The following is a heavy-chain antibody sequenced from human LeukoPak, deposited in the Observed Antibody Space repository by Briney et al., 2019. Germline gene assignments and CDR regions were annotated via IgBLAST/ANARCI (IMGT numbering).Heavy chain of an antibody. J-gene: IGHJ4*02. CDR1: GYSVTSSSW. CDR2: IYHSGTT. Sequence: SETLSLTCAVSGYSVTSSSWWGWIRQPPGKGLEWIGYIYHSGTTYYNPSLQSRVTMSVDTSKNQFSLKLSSVTAADTAVYYCARGGRQLWLRDPYYFDYWGQGTLVTVSS. V-gene: IGHV4-28*03. D-gene: IGHD5-18*01. CDR3: ARGGRQLWLRDPYYFDY.